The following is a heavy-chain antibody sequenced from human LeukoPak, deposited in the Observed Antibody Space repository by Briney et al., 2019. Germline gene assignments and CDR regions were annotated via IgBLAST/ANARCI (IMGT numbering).Heavy chain of an antibody. CDR1: GFTFSSYA. CDR2: ISGSGGST. J-gene: IGHJ2*01. D-gene: IGHD6-19*01. V-gene: IGHV3-23*01. Sequence: PGGSLRLSCAASGFTFSSYAMSWVRQAPGKGLEWVSAISGSGGSTCYADSVKGRFTISRDNSKNTLYLQMNSLRAEDTAVYYCAKFDSSGWYFDLWGRGTLVTVSS. CDR3: AKFDSSGWYFDL.